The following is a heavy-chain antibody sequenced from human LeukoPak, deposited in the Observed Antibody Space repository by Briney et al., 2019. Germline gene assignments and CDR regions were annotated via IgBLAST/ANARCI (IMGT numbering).Heavy chain of an antibody. CDR2: INPNSGGT. V-gene: IGHV1-2*02. J-gene: IGHJ6*03. CDR1: GYTFTGYY. D-gene: IGHD2-2*01. CDR3: ARECVAVVPAATGYYYYMDV. Sequence: ASVKVSCKASGYTFTGYYMHWVRQAPGQGLEWMGWINPNSGGTNYAQKFQGRVTMTRDTSISTAYMELSRLRSDDTAVYYCARECVAVVPAATGYYYYMDVWGKGTTVTISS.